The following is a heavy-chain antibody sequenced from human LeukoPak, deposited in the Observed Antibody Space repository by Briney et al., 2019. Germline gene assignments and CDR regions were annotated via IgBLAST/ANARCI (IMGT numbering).Heavy chain of an antibody. CDR2: ISSNGGST. Sequence: GGSLRLSCSASGFTFSSYAMHWVRQAPGKGLEYVSAISSNGGSTYYVDSVKGRFTISRDNSKNTLYLQMNSPRAEDTAVYYCAKDVGSYYVGSLAYWGQGTLVTVSS. CDR3: AKDVGSYYVGSLAY. D-gene: IGHD1-26*01. CDR1: GFTFSSYA. V-gene: IGHV3-64*04. J-gene: IGHJ4*02.